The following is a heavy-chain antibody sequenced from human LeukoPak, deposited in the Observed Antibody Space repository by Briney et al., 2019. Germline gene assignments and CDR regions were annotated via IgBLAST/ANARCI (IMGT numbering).Heavy chain of an antibody. CDR1: GGTFSSYA. CDR3: ARDLGYYDSSGYYGAFDY. V-gene: IGHV1-69*01. Sequence: ASVNVSCKASGGTFSSYAISWVRQAPGQGLEWMGGIIPIFGTANYAQKFQGRVTITADESTSTAYMELSSLRSEDTAVYYCARDLGYYDSSGYYGAFDYWGQGTLVTVSS. D-gene: IGHD3-22*01. J-gene: IGHJ4*02. CDR2: IIPIFGTA.